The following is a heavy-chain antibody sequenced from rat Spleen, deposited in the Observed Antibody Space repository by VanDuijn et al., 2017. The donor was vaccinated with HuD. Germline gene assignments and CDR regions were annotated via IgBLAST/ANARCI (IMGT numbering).Heavy chain of an antibody. D-gene: IGHD1-11*01. CDR3: ARAQGTALGDY. J-gene: IGHJ2*01. Sequence: QVQLKETGPGLVQPTQTLSITCTVSGFSLTSYYMQWVRQTPGKGLEWMGFIRSGGSTEYNSEFKSRLSISRDTSKNQVFLKMNSLKTEDTGVYYCARAQGTALGDYWGQGVMVTVSS. CDR2: IRSGGST. CDR1: GFSLTSYY. V-gene: IGHV2-65*01.